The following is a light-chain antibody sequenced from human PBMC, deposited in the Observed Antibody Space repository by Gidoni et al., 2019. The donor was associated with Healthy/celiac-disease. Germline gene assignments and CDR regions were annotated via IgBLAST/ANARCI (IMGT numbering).Light chain of an antibody. V-gene: IGKV3-11*01. Sequence: EIVLTQSPATLSLSPGERATLSCRASQSVSSYLAWYQQKPGQAPGLLIYDASNRATGIPARFSGSGSGTDFTLTISSLEPEDFAVYYCQQRSNWPSFGPXTKVDI. CDR3: QQRSNWPS. CDR2: DAS. CDR1: QSVSSY. J-gene: IGKJ3*01.